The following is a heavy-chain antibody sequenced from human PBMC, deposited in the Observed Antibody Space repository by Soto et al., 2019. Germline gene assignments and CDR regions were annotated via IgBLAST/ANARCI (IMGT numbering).Heavy chain of an antibody. Sequence: GGSLRLSCAASGFTFSSYAVRWVRQAPGKGLEWVSAISGSGGSTYYADSVKGRFTISRDNSKNTLYLQMNSLRAEDTAVYYCAKDPYYDILTGYPPPTFWYGMDVWGQGTTVTVSS. CDR2: ISGSGGST. D-gene: IGHD3-9*01. CDR1: GFTFSSYA. J-gene: IGHJ6*02. CDR3: AKDPYYDILTGYPPPTFWYGMDV. V-gene: IGHV3-23*01.